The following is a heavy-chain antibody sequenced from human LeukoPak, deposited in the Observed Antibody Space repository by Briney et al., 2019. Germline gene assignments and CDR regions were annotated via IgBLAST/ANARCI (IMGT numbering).Heavy chain of an antibody. CDR2: ISGDADVT. V-gene: IGHV3-23*01. Sequence: PGGSLRLSCVASGFSFSDSVMSWVRQAPGMGLEWLSGISGDADVTYYAASVKGRFTISRDNSWNTVYLQMNSLRAEDTATYYCAKVGYCSNNCFRTHDYWGQGALVTVSS. J-gene: IGHJ4*02. D-gene: IGHD2-8*01. CDR1: GFSFSDSV. CDR3: AKVGYCSNNCFRTHDY.